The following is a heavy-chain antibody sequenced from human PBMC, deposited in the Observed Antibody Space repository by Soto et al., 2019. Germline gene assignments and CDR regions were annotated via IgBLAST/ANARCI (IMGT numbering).Heavy chain of an antibody. J-gene: IGHJ3*01. Sequence: QVQLVESGGGVVQPGRSLRLSCAASGFTFNNYGIHWVRQAPGKGLEWVAAISNDGSDKYYGDCVKGRLAISRDNSRNTVHLQMNSLRTEDTAMYYCAKDQALAAPPGIDWGQGTMVTVSS. CDR3: AKDQALAAPPGID. D-gene: IGHD1-26*01. V-gene: IGHV3-30*18. CDR1: GFTFNNYG. CDR2: ISNDGSDK.